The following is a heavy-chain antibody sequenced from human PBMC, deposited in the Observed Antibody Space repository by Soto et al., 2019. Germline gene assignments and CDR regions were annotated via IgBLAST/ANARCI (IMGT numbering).Heavy chain of an antibody. CDR3: AREVRWLETEPNWFDP. D-gene: IGHD6-19*01. CDR1: GFTFSSYS. CDR2: ISSSSSYI. V-gene: IGHV3-21*01. J-gene: IGHJ5*02. Sequence: EVQLVESGGGLVKPGGSLRLSCAASGFTFSSYSMNWVRQAPGKGLEWVSSISSSSSYIYYADSVKGRFTISRDNAKNSRYLEMNSLRAEDTAVYYCAREVRWLETEPNWFDPWGQGTLVTVCS.